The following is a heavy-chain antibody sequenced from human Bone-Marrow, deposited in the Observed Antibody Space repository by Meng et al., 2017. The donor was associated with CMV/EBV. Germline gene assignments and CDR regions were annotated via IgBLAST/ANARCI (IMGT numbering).Heavy chain of an antibody. CDR3: ARDVNNSCSSTSCYGGGDY. V-gene: IGHV1-18*01. CDR1: GYTFTSYG. J-gene: IGHJ4*02. Sequence: ASVKVSCKASGYTFTSYGISWVRQAPGQGLEWMGWISAYNGNTNYAQKLQGRVTMTTDTSKSTVYMEMRSLRSDDTAVYYCARDVNNSCSSTSCYGGGDYWGQGTLVTASS. CDR2: ISAYNGNT. D-gene: IGHD2-2*01.